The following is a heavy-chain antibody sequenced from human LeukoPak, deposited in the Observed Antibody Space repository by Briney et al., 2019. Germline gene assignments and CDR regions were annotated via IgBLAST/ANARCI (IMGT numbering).Heavy chain of an antibody. J-gene: IGHJ3*02. V-gene: IGHV3-74*01. CDR1: GFTFSSYW. CDR3: ARSAAGSAFDI. Sequence: GRSLRLSCAASGFTFSSYWMHWVRQAPGKGLVWVSRINTDGSITNYAGSVKGRFTISRDNAKNTLYLQMNSLRAEDTAVYYCARSAAGSAFDIWGQGTMVTVSS. CDR2: INTDGSIT. D-gene: IGHD6-13*01.